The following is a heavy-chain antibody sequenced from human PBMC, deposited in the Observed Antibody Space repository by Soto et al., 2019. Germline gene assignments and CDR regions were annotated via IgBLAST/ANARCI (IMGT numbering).Heavy chain of an antibody. CDR3: AKSPSSGWNYNGVYFDY. CDR2: ISGSGGST. Sequence: GGSLRLSCAASGFTFSSYAMSWVRQAPGKGLEWVSAISGSGGSTYYADSVKGRFTISRDNSKNTLYLQMNSLRAEDTAVYYCAKSPSSGWNYNGVYFDYWGQGTLVTVSS. V-gene: IGHV3-23*01. CDR1: GFTFSSYA. D-gene: IGHD1-7*01. J-gene: IGHJ4*02.